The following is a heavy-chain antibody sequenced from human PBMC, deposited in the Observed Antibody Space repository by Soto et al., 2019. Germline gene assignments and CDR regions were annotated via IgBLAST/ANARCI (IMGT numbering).Heavy chain of an antibody. CDR2: INPNSGGT. D-gene: IGHD6-13*01. Sequence: GTSVKASSKSAGYTFTVDHMHCGRQAHGQGLEWMGWINPNSGGTNYAQKFQGWVTMTRDTSISTAYMELSRLRSDDTAVYYCARAGISDAFDIWGQGTMVTVSS. V-gene: IGHV1-2*04. CDR3: ARAGISDAFDI. CDR1: GYTFTVDH. J-gene: IGHJ3*02.